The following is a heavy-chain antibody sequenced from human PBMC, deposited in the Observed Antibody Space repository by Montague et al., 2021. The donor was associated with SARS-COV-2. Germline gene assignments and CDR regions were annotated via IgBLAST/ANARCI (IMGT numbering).Heavy chain of an antibody. CDR2: IYTSGST. CDR3: ARESLHLTGYYNDYFDY. Sequence: TLSLTCTVSGGSISSGSYYWNWIRQPAGKGLEWIGCIYTSGSTNYNPSLKSRVTISVDTSKNQFSLKLSSVTAADAAVYYCARESLHLTGYYNDYFDYWGQGTLVTVFS. V-gene: IGHV4-61*02. D-gene: IGHD3-9*01. J-gene: IGHJ4*02. CDR1: GGSISSGSYY.